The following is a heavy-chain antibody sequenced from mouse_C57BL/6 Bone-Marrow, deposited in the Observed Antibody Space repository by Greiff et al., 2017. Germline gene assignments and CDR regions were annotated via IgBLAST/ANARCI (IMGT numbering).Heavy chain of an antibody. CDR3: ARESYYYSNPYAMDY. CDR2: IDPSDSYT. V-gene: IGHV1-69*01. Sequence: VQLQQPGAELVMPGASVKLSCKASGYTFTSYWMHWVKQRPGQGLEWIGEIDPSDSYTNYNQKFKGKSTLTVDKSSSTAYMQLSSLTSEDSAVYYCARESYYYSNPYAMDYWGQGTSVTVSS. CDR1: GYTFTSYW. D-gene: IGHD2-5*01. J-gene: IGHJ4*01.